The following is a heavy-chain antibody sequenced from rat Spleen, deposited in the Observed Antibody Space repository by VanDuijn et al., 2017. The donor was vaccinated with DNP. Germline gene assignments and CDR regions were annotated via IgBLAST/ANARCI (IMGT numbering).Heavy chain of an antibody. CDR1: GFTFSGYW. D-gene: IGHD1-2*01. Sequence: EVQIVETGGGLVEPGRSLKVSCVASGFTFSGYWMYWIRQAPKKGLEWVTSISSSAGSTSYRDSVKGRFTVSRDDAGNTLYLQMNSLRSEDTATYYCTRYSLIKRMWDYWGQGVTVTVSS. CDR3: TRYSLIKRMWDY. V-gene: IGHV5-58*01. CDR2: ISSSAGST. J-gene: IGHJ2*01.